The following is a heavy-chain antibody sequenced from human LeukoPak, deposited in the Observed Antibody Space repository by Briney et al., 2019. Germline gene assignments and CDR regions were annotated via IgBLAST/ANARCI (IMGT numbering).Heavy chain of an antibody. CDR1: GFTFSSYA. J-gene: IGHJ4*02. CDR2: ISYDGSNK. V-gene: IGHV3-30*04. CDR3: ARSSRAVAGQFDY. Sequence: PGRSLRLSCAASGFTFSSYAMHWVRQAPGKGLEWVAVISYDGSNKYYADSVEGRFTISRDNSKNTLYLQMNSLRAEDTAVYYRARSSRAVAGQFDYWGQGTLVTVSS. D-gene: IGHD6-19*01.